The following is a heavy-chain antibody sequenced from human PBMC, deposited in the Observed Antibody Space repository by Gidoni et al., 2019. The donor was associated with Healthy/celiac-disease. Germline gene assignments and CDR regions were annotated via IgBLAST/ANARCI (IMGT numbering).Heavy chain of an antibody. CDR2: TRNKANSYTT. V-gene: IGHV3-72*01. CDR1: GFTFSDHY. J-gene: IGHJ4*02. Sequence: EVQLVESGGGLVQPGGSLRLSCAASGFTFSDHYMDWVRQAPGKGLEWVGRTRNKANSYTTEYAASVKGRFTISRDDSKNSLYLQMNSLKTEDTAVYYCAREGGSSGYYYQFDYWGQGTLVTVSS. CDR3: AREGGSSGYYYQFDY. D-gene: IGHD3-22*01.